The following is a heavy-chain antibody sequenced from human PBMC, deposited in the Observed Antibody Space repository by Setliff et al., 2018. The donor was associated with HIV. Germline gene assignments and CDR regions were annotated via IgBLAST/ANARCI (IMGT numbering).Heavy chain of an antibody. V-gene: IGHV1-18*01. J-gene: IGHJ4*02. CDR2: ISAYSGNR. D-gene: IGHD4-17*01. CDR3: ARTMDYGDYEPLDY. Sequence: ASVKVSCKASGYTLSDYGMTWVRQAPGQGLEWMAWISAYSGNRKFAQKFQCRVTVTRDTSTSTAYMELTSLRSDDTAVYYCARTMDYGDYEPLDYWGQGTLVTVSS. CDR1: GYTLSDYG.